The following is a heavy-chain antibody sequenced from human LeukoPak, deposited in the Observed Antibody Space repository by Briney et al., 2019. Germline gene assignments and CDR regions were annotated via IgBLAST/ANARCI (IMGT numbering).Heavy chain of an antibody. CDR1: GGSISSSNW. D-gene: IGHD2-15*01. V-gene: IGHV4-4*02. J-gene: IGHJ6*04. Sequence: SETLSLTCAVSGGSISSSNWWSWVRQPPGKGLDWIGEIYHSGSTNYNPSLKSRVTISVDKSKNQFSLKLSSVTAADTAVYYCASRYCSGGSCYRFYGMDVWGKGTTVTVSS. CDR3: ASRYCSGGSCYRFYGMDV. CDR2: IYHSGST.